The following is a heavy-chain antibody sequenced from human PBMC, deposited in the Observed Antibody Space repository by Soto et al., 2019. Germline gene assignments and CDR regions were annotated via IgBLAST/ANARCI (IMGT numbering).Heavy chain of an antibody. V-gene: IGHV1-69*02. Sequence: QVQLVQSGAEVKKPGSSVKVSCKASGGTFSSYTISWVRQAPGQGLEWMGRIIPILGIANYAQKFQGRVTITAHKSTSTAYMELSSLRSDDTAVYSCAGVRNGYDVDWFVPRGKGSPVTVSS. D-gene: IGHD5-12*01. CDR1: GGTFSSYT. CDR3: AGVRNGYDVDWFVP. J-gene: IGHJ5*01. CDR2: IIPILGIA.